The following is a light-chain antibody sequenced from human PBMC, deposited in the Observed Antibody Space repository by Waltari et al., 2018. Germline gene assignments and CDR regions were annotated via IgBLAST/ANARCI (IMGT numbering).Light chain of an antibody. J-gene: IGKJ1*01. Sequence: EIVLTQSPGTLSLSPGERATLSCRASQSVSRALAWYQQKPGQAPRRLIYGASTRATGVPDRFSGSGSGTDFSLTISSLDPEDFAVYYCQHYVKLPVTYGQGTKVEI. CDR3: QHYVKLPVT. CDR2: GAS. V-gene: IGKV3-20*01. CDR1: QSVSRA.